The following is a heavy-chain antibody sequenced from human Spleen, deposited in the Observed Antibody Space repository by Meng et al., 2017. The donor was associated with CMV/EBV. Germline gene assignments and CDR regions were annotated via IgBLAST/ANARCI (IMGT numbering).Heavy chain of an antibody. CDR2: IIPIFGTI. D-gene: IGHD2-2*02. CDR1: GGTFSSYA. V-gene: IGHV1-69*13. J-gene: IGHJ4*02. CDR3: ASGDCSTSSCYTYYFDY. Sequence: SVKVSCKASGGTFSSYAISWERQAPGQGLEWMGRIIPIFGTINYAQRFQGRVTMTSDDSTSTAYMELSSLRSEDTAVYYCASGDCSTSSCYTYYFDYWGQGTLVTVSS.